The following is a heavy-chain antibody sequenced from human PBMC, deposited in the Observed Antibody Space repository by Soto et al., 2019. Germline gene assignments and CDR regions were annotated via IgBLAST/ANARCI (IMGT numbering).Heavy chain of an antibody. CDR2: IHNERST. V-gene: IGHV4-59*01. CDR1: GDSLTRNY. J-gene: IGHJ4*02. CDR3: ARTLSGGFDY. Sequence: QVQLQESGPGLVKPSETLSLTCTVSGDSLTRNYWSWIRQPPGKGLEWLAYIHNERSTNYNPSLMSRVSISLDTSKSQFSLNLNSVTAADTAVYYCARTLSGGFDYWGQGTLVTVSS.